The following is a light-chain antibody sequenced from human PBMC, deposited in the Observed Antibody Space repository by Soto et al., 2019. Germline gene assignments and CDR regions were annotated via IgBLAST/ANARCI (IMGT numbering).Light chain of an antibody. CDR1: QSVGSS. J-gene: IGKJ1*01. CDR3: QQRSNWWT. V-gene: IGKV3-11*01. CDR2: DAS. Sequence: EVVMTQSPATLSVSPGEGATLSCRTSQSVGSSLAWYQQKPGQAPRLLIFDASNRATGIPARFSGSGSGTDFTLTISSLEPEDFAVYYCQQRSNWWTFGQGTKVDIK.